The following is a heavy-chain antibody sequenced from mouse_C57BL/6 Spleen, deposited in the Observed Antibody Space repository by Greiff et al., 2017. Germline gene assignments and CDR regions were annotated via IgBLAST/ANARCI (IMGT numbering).Heavy chain of an antibody. CDR2: FTLYSDAT. Sequence: LQQSGAELVRPGSSVKLSCKDSYFAFMACAMHWVKQRPGHGLEWIGSFTLYSDATEYSENFKGKAPLTAHTSSSTASMEVSSLTSDDSAVYYCVSTVNPHYAMDYWGQGTSVTGSS. CDR3: VSTVNPHYAMDY. V-gene: IGHV1-49*01. D-gene: IGHD1-1*01. J-gene: IGHJ4*01. CDR1: YFAFMACA.